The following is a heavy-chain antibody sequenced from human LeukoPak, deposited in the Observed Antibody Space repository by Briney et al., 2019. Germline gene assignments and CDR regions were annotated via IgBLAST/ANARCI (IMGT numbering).Heavy chain of an antibody. CDR3: TRRAGGNLYDLDN. CDR2: VSGGGFDT. Sequence: KPGGSLRLSCVASGFTLSNYVMSWVRQAPGKGLEWVSGVSGGGFDTYYTDSVKGRFTISRDNSKNMVYLQMNSLRAEDTAVYYCTRRAGGNLYDLDNWGQGTLVTVSS. D-gene: IGHD2-8*02. CDR1: GFTLSNYV. J-gene: IGHJ4*02. V-gene: IGHV3-23*01.